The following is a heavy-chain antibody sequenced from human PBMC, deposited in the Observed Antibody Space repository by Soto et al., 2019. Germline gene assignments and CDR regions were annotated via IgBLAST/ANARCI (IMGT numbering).Heavy chain of an antibody. D-gene: IGHD1-1*01. V-gene: IGHV4-4*02. J-gene: IGHJ6*02. Sequence: QVQLQESGPGLVKPSGTLSLTCAVSGGSISSSNWWSWVRQPPGKGLEWIGEIYHSGSTNYNPSLQSRVTISVDKSKNQFSLKLSSVTAADTAVYYCASRCPVCYYYYGMDVWGQGTTVTVSS. CDR1: GGSISSSNW. CDR2: IYHSGST. CDR3: ASRCPVCYYYYGMDV.